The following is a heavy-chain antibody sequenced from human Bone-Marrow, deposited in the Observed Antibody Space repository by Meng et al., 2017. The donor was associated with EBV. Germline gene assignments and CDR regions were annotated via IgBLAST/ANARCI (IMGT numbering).Heavy chain of an antibody. CDR3: ARGERYYYDSSGYYVFDY. V-gene: IGHV4-34*01. CDR1: GGSFSGYY. D-gene: IGHD3-22*01. Sequence: QVQPQEWGPGLLKPSETLSLPRAVYGGSFSGYYWSWIRQPPGKGLEWIGEINHSGSTNYNPSLKSRVTISVDTSKNQFSLKLSSVTAADTAVYYCARGERYYYDSSGYYVFDYWGQGTLVTVSS. J-gene: IGHJ4*02. CDR2: INHSGST.